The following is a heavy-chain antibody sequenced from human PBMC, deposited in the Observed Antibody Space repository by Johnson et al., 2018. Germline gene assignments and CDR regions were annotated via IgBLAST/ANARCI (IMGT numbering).Heavy chain of an antibody. CDR3: ARIMGGGPDY. CDR2: IKEDGREK. J-gene: IGHJ4*02. V-gene: IGHV3-7*01. CDR1: GFIFSSYW. D-gene: IGHD3-16*01. Sequence: QLVESGGGLVQPGGSLRLSCAASGFIFSSYWMSWVRQAPGKGLEWVANIKEDGREKYYVDSVKGRFTISRDNAKNSLYLQMNSLRTDDTAVYYCARIMGGGPDYWGQGTLFTVAS.